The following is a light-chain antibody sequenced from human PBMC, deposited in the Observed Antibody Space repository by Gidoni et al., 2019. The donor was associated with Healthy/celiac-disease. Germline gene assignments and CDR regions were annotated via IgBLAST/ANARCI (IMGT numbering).Light chain of an antibody. CDR3: QQRSNWPFT. V-gene: IGKV3-11*01. CDR2: DAS. CDR1: QSVSSY. Sequence: IVLTQSPATLSLSPGDRATLSCRASQSVSSYLAWYQQKPGQAPRLLIYDASNRATGIPARFSGSGSGTDFTLTISSLEPEDFAVYYCQQRSNWPFTFGQGTRLEIK. J-gene: IGKJ5*01.